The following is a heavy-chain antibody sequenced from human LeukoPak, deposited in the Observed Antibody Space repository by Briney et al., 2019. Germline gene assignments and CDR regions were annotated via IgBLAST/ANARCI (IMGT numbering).Heavy chain of an antibody. V-gene: IGHV3-66*02. CDR1: GYTVDSNY. Sequence: GGSLRLSCAASGYTVDSNYMNWVCQAPRKGLEWVSVIYSSGNTYYADSVKGRFTISRDNSRNRLNLQMNSLRSEDTAIYYCARGGGYYGNDYWGQGTLVTVSS. CDR3: ARGGGYYGNDY. D-gene: IGHD1-26*01. CDR2: IYSSGNT. J-gene: IGHJ4*02.